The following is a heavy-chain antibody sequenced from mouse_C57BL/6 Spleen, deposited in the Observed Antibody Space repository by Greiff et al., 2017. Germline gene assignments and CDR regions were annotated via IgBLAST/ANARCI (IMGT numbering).Heavy chain of an antibody. Sequence: VQLQQSGAELARPGASVKLSCKASGYTFTSYGISWVKQRPGQGLEWIGEIYPRSGNTYYNEKFKGKATLTADKSSSTAYMELRSLTSEDSAVYFCAREEVITTVVAPFDYWGQGTTLTVSS. CDR3: AREEVITTVVAPFDY. J-gene: IGHJ2*01. V-gene: IGHV1-81*01. CDR1: GYTFTSYG. CDR2: IYPRSGNT. D-gene: IGHD1-1*01.